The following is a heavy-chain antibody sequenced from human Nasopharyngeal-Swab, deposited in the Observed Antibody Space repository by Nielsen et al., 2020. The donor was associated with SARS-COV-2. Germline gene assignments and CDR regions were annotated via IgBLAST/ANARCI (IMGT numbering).Heavy chain of an antibody. Sequence: GVLKISCAASGFTFSRFGMGWVRQAPGKGLEWVSAISASGVTTYYADSVKGRFTISRDNSKSTLYLQMNSLGAEDTAAYYCTKDLNSNFLNYMDVWGKGTTVSVSS. CDR1: GFTFSRFG. CDR3: TKDLNSNFLNYMDV. CDR2: ISASGVTT. V-gene: IGHV3-23*01. D-gene: IGHD4-11*01. J-gene: IGHJ6*03.